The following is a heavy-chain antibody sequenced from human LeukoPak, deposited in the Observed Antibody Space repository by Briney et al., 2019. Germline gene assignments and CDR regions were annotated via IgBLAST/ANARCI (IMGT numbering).Heavy chain of an antibody. J-gene: IGHJ6*02. CDR3: AREAAPIAVATPVRYYYYYGMDV. Sequence: GASVKVSCKASGYTFTSHDINWVRQAPGQGLEWMGWMNPNSGNTGYAQKFQGRVTMTRNTSISTAYMELSSLRSEDTAVYYCAREAAPIAVATPVRYYYYYGMDVWGQGTTVTVSS. D-gene: IGHD6-19*01. CDR1: GYTFTSHD. CDR2: MNPNSGNT. V-gene: IGHV1-8*01.